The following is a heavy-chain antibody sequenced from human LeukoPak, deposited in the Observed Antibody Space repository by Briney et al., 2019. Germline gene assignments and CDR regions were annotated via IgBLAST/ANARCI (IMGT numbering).Heavy chain of an antibody. Sequence: SQTLSLTCTVSGGSISSGDYYWSWIRQPPGKGLEWIGYIYYSGSTYYNPSLKSRVTISVDTSKNQFSLKLSSVTAADTAVYYCARGRDYYGSGSYPDYWGQGALVTVPS. CDR3: ARGRDYYGSGSYPDY. V-gene: IGHV4-30-4*01. J-gene: IGHJ4*02. CDR2: IYYSGST. D-gene: IGHD3-10*01. CDR1: GGSISSGDYY.